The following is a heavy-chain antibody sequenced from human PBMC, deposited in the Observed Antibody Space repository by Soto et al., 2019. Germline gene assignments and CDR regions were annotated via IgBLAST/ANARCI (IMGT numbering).Heavy chain of an antibody. CDR1: GGTFSSYT. V-gene: IGHV1-69*02. CDR2: IIPILGIA. J-gene: IGHJ4*02. D-gene: IGHD2-15*01. CDR3: ALGYGSGGSCYTPLDY. Sequence: QVQLVQSGAEVKKPGSSVKVSCKASGGTFSSYTISWVRQAPGQGLEWMGRIIPILGIANYGQKLQGRVTITADKTTSAGYMELSSLRPEHTAVYYCALGYGSGGSCYTPLDYWGQGTLVTVSS.